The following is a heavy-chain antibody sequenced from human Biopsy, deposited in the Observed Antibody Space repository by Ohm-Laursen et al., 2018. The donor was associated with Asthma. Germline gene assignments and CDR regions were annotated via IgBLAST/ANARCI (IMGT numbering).Heavy chain of an antibody. J-gene: IGHJ4*02. CDR1: GFTFTDYC. Sequence: SLRLSCSASGFTFTDYCMHWVRQAPGKGLVWVSRINVEGTTTNYADSVKGRFTISRDNAKNTLYLQMNSLRAEDTAVYYRARGDSSNWSHYYFDYWGQGTLVTVSS. V-gene: IGHV3-74*01. CDR2: INVEGTTT. CDR3: ARGDSSNWSHYYFDY. D-gene: IGHD3-22*01.